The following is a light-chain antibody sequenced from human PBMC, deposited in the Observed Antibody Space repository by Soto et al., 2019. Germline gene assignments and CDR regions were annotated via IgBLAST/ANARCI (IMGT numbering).Light chain of an antibody. CDR3: SAYTSSGV. CDR1: SSDIGAYNY. CDR2: EVS. V-gene: IGLV2-14*01. Sequence: QSALTQPASVSGSPGQSITISCTGTSSDIGAYNYVSWYQQHPGKAPRLMIFEVSNRPSGVSNRFSGSKSGNTASLTISGLQAEDEADYYCSAYTSSGVFGTGTKVTVL. J-gene: IGLJ1*01.